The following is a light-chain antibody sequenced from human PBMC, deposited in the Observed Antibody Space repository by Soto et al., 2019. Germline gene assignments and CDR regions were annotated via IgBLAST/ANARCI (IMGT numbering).Light chain of an antibody. V-gene: IGKV3-15*01. CDR1: QSVNSH. CDR3: QQYNNWPGT. J-gene: IGKJ4*01. CDR2: GAS. Sequence: IVMTQSPATLPVSPGERATLSCRTSQSVNSHLAWYQHKPGQAPRLLIYGASRRATGIPTRFSGSGSGTEFTLTIDSLQSEDFAIYFCQQYNNWPGTFGGGTKVEIK.